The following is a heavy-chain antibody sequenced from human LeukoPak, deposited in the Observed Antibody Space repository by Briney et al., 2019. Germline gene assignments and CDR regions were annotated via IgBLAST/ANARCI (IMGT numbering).Heavy chain of an antibody. J-gene: IGHJ6*04. CDR3: ARPVNYGGYDYYYYGMDV. D-gene: IGHD5-12*01. V-gene: IGHV3-48*03. CDR2: ISTTANSI. CDR1: GFTFSSYE. Sequence: GGSLRLSCAASGFTFSSYETNWVRQAPGKGLEWISYISTTANSIYYADSVKGRFTISRDSAKNSLYLQMSSLRAEDTAVYYCARPVNYGGYDYYYYGMDVWGKGTTVTVSS.